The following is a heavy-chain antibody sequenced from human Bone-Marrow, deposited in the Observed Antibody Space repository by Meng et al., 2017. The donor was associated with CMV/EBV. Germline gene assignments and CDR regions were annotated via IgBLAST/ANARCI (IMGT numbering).Heavy chain of an antibody. CDR3: ARGWMTNFYDSGGQKMDY. CDR2: ISSSGSTI. J-gene: IGHJ4*02. Sequence: GESLKISCAASGFTFSDYYMSWIRQAPGKGLEWVSYISSSGSTIYYADSVKGRFTISRDNAKNSLYLQMNSLRAEDTAVYYCARGWMTNFYDSGGQKMDYWGQGTLVTVSS. V-gene: IGHV3-11*04. D-gene: IGHD3-22*01. CDR1: GFTFSDYY.